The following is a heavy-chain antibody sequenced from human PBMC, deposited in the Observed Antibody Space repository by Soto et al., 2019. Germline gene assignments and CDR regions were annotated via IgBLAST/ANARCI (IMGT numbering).Heavy chain of an antibody. D-gene: IGHD5-18*01. CDR2: IYYSGST. CDR3: ARGVTGKWIRLWLQDYYYGMDV. CDR1: GGSVSSGSDY. Sequence: SETLSLTCPVSGGSVSSGSDYWSWIRQPPGKGLEWIGYIYYSGSTIYNPSLKSRVTISVDTSKNQFSLKLSSVTAADTAVYYRARGVTGKWIRLWLQDYYYGMDVWGQGTTVTVPS. J-gene: IGHJ6*02. V-gene: IGHV4-61*01.